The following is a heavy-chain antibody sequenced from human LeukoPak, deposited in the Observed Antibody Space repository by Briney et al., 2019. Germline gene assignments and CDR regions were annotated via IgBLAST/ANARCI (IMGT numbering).Heavy chain of an antibody. Sequence: SETLSLTCTVSGGSISSSSYYWGWIRQPPGKGLEWIGSINSGGTTYYNASLKSRVTISVDTSKNQFSLKLNSVTAADTAVFYCAANSADYNTLGSSYKVWGQGTLVTVSS. CDR3: AANSADYNTLGSSYKV. CDR2: INSGGTT. D-gene: IGHD3-10*01. V-gene: IGHV4-39*01. J-gene: IGHJ4*02. CDR1: GGSISSSSYY.